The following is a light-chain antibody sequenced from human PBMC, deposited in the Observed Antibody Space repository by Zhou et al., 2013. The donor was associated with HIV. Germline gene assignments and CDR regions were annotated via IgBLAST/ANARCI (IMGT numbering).Light chain of an antibody. CDR1: QAISTY. V-gene: IGKV1-39*01. J-gene: IGKJ4*01. CDR3: QQSSIIPLT. CDR2: AAS. Sequence: DIQLTQSPSFLSASLGDRVTITCRADQAISTYLAWYQQKPWKAPKLLIFAASSVQSGVPSRFSGSGFGTDFILTINSLQPEDFATYYCQQSSIIPLTFGGGTKVEI.